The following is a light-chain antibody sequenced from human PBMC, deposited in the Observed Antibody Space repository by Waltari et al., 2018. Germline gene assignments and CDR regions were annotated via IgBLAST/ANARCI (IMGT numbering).Light chain of an antibody. Sequence: EIVMTQSPDSLAVSLGERATISCKSSQSLFSISNEKNYLAWYQQKSGQPPKLLIYWASTRESGVPDRFSGSWSGTDFTLTITSLQAEDVAVYYCQQYYSRRTFGQGTKVEIK. CDR1: QSLFSISNEKNY. J-gene: IGKJ1*01. V-gene: IGKV4-1*01. CDR3: QQYYSRRT. CDR2: WAS.